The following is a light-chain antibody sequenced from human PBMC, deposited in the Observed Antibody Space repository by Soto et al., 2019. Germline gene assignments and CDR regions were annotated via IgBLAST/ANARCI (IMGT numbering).Light chain of an antibody. Sequence: DIQMTQSPSSLSASVGDRVTITCQASQNINNYLNWYQQKPGRAPKLLIYDASNLEAGVPSRFRGSGSGTDFTFTISSLQPEDIATYYCQQYDNLPFTFGPGTKVDNK. V-gene: IGKV1-33*01. CDR1: QNINNY. J-gene: IGKJ3*01. CDR2: DAS. CDR3: QQYDNLPFT.